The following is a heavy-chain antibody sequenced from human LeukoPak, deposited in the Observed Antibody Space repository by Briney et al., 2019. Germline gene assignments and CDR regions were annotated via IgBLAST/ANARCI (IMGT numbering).Heavy chain of an antibody. J-gene: IGHJ3*02. CDR3: ARSRQRGVALSDAFDI. V-gene: IGHV4-4*07. D-gene: IGHD2-15*01. CDR1: GGSISSYY. Sequence: SETLSLTCTVSGGSISSYYWSWIRQPAGKGLEWIGRIYNSGSTNYNPSLKSRVTMSVDTSKNQFSLKLSSVTAADTAVYYCARSRQRGVALSDAFDIWGQGTMVTVSS. CDR2: IYNSGST.